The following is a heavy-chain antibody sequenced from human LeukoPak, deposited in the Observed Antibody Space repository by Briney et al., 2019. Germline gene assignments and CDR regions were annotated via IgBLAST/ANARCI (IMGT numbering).Heavy chain of an antibody. CDR2: IHDIGNT. CDR3: ARTSDFWSGLFHFDH. CDR1: GASISSYY. Sequence: PSETLSLTCTVSGASISSYYWSWIRQPPGEGLEWIGYIHDIGNTNYNPSLKSRVTMSVDKPNNQFSLNLTSVTPADTAVYYCARTSDFWSGLFHFDHWGQGTLVTVSS. D-gene: IGHD3-3*01. J-gene: IGHJ4*02. V-gene: IGHV4-59*01.